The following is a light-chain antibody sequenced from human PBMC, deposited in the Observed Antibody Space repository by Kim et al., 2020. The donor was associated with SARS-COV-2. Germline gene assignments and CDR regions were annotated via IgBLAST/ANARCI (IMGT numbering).Light chain of an antibody. CDR3: QQYGSSPLT. CDR2: GAS. Sequence: SPEDRASLSCRASHSVRSSYLAWYQQKPGQAPRLLIYGASSRATGIPDRFSGSGSRTDFTLTISRLEPEDVAVYYCQQYGSSPLTLGGGTKVDIK. CDR1: HSVRSSY. J-gene: IGKJ4*01. V-gene: IGKV3-20*01.